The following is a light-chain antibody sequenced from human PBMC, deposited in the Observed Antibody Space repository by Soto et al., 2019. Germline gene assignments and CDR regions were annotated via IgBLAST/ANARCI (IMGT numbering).Light chain of an antibody. V-gene: IGKV3-20*01. CDR3: QQYSSAPGT. CDR1: QSVSRNY. Sequence: EIVLTQSPGTLSLSPGERATLSCRASQSVSRNYLAWYQQKPGQAPRLLIYDASSRATGIPDRFSGSGSGTDFTLTINRHEPDYFSVYYCQQYSSAPGTFGQGTKLEIK. CDR2: DAS. J-gene: IGKJ2*01.